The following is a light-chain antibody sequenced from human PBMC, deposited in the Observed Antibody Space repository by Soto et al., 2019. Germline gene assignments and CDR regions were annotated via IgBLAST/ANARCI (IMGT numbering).Light chain of an antibody. CDR2: KAS. Sequence: DIQMTQSPSTLSASIGDRVTITCRASQSISRWLACYQQKSGTAPKLLIYKASTLQSGVPPRFSGSGSGTEFTLTISSLQPDDFATYYCQQYNGYSRTFGQGTKVDI. V-gene: IGKV1-5*03. J-gene: IGKJ1*01. CDR3: QQYNGYSRT. CDR1: QSISRW.